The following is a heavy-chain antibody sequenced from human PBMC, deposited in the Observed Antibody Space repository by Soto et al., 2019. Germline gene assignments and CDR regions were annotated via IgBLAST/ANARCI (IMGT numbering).Heavy chain of an antibody. Sequence: SETLSLTCTVSGGSISSGGYYWSWIRHHPGKGLEWIGYIYYSGSTYYNYYNPSLKSRVTISVDTSKNQFSLKLSSVTAADTAVYYCARTPLLWGQGTLVTVSS. V-gene: IGHV4-31*03. CDR2: IYYSGSTYYN. J-gene: IGHJ4*02. CDR1: GGSISSGGYY. CDR3: ARTPLL. D-gene: IGHD1-26*01.